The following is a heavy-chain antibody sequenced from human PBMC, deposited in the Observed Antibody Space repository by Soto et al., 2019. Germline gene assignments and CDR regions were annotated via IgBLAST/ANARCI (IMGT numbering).Heavy chain of an antibody. CDR2: IIPIFGTA. V-gene: IGHV1-69*13. D-gene: IGHD3-22*01. CDR3: ARDFYDSSGYADY. CDR1: GYAFSSYA. J-gene: IGHJ4*02. Sequence: GASVKVSCKASGYAFSSYAISWVRQAPGQGLEWMGGIIPIFGTANYAQKFQGRVTITADESTSTAYMELSSLRSEDTAVYYCARDFYDSSGYADYWGQGTLVTVSS.